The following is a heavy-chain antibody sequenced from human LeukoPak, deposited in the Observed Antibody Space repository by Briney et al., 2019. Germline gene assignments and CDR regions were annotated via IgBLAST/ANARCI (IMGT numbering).Heavy chain of an antibody. V-gene: IGHV3-74*01. D-gene: IGHD2-15*01. CDR3: ASGGRVGDIFDI. J-gene: IGHJ3*02. Sequence: PGGSLRLSCAASGFTFSANWMYWVRQAPGKGLVWVSRINSDGRSMGYAGSVKGRFTISRDNAYNTLYLQMNSLRAEDTALYYCASGGRVGDIFDIWGQGTMVRVSS. CDR2: INSDGRSM. CDR1: GFTFSANW.